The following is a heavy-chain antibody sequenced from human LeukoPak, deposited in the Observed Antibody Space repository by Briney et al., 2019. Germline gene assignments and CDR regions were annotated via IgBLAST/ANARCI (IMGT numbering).Heavy chain of an antibody. CDR1: GFTFSSYS. D-gene: IGHD3-10*01. V-gene: IGHV3-21*01. CDR3: ARVTTMVRGVIIGFDY. CDR2: ISSSSSYI. J-gene: IGHJ4*02. Sequence: GGSLRLSCAASGFTFSSYSINWVRQAPGKGLEWVSPISSSSSYIYYADSVKGRFTISRDNAKNSLYLQMNSLRAEDTAVYYCARVTTMVRGVIIGFDYWGQGTLVTVSS.